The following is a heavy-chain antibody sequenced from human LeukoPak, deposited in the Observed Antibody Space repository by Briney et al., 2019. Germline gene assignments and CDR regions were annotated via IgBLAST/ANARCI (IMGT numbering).Heavy chain of an antibody. D-gene: IGHD6-19*01. CDR3: AKDLWDAAVAGPFDY. CDR1: GFTFSSYA. V-gene: IGHV3-23*01. J-gene: IGHJ4*02. Sequence: GGSLRLSCAASGFTFSSYAMSWVRQAPGKGLEWVSAISSSGGSTYYADSVKGRFTISRDNSKNTLYLQMNSLRAEDTAVYYCAKDLWDAAVAGPFDYWGQGTLVTVSS. CDR2: ISSSGGST.